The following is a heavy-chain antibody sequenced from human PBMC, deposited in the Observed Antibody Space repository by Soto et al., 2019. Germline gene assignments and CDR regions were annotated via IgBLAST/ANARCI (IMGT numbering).Heavy chain of an antibody. CDR1: GFTSSSYG. Sequence: GGSLRHSCAASGFTSSSYGMHWVRQAPGKGLEWVAVISYDGSNKYYADSVKGRFTISRDNSKNTLYLQMNSLRAEDTAVYYCAKAANTMTMSGDAFDIWGQGTMVTVSS. J-gene: IGHJ3*02. D-gene: IGHD3-22*01. CDR2: ISYDGSNK. V-gene: IGHV3-30*18. CDR3: AKAANTMTMSGDAFDI.